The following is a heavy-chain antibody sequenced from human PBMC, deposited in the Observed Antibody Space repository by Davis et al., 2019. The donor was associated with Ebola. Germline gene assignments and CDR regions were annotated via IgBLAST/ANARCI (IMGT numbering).Heavy chain of an antibody. D-gene: IGHD3-10*01. CDR3: AIVATRGRFDS. CDR1: GFTFSSYA. V-gene: IGHV3-30-3*01. CDR2: ISYDGSNK. Sequence: PGGSLRLSCAASGFTFSSYAMHWVRQAPGKGLEWVAVISYDGSNKYYADSVKGRFTISRDDAKNSLFLLMNSLRDEDTAVYYCAIVATRGRFDSWGQGTLVTVSS. J-gene: IGHJ4*02.